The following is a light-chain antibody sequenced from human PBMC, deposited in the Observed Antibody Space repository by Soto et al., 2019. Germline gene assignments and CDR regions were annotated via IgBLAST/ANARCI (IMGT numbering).Light chain of an antibody. Sequence: SYELTQPPSVSVAPGKTARITCGGNNIGSKGVHWYQQKPGQAPVLVIYYDSDRPSGIPERFSGSNSGNTATLTISRVEAEDEADYYCQVWDSSSDHVVFGGGTKLTVL. J-gene: IGLJ2*01. CDR2: YDS. CDR1: NIGSKG. V-gene: IGLV3-21*04. CDR3: QVWDSSSDHVV.